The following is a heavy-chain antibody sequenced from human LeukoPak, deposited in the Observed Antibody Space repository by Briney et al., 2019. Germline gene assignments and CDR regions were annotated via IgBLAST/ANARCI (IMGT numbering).Heavy chain of an antibody. Sequence: GASVKVSCKASGYTFTSYDTNWVRQATGQGLEWMGWMNPNSGNTGYAQKFQGRVTMTRNTSISTAYMELSSLRSEDTAVYYCARGLFPARHAKGYAFDIWGQGTMVTVSS. J-gene: IGHJ3*02. CDR3: ARGLFPARHAKGYAFDI. CDR1: GYTFTSYD. V-gene: IGHV1-8*01. D-gene: IGHD6-6*01. CDR2: MNPNSGNT.